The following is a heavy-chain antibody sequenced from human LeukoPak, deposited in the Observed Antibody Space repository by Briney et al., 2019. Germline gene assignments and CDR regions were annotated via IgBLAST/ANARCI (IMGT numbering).Heavy chain of an antibody. CDR2: IRYDGSNK. J-gene: IGHJ5*02. CDR3: AKEWIAHTTGWGRDNWFDP. V-gene: IGHV3-30*02. CDR1: GFTFSSYG. Sequence: PGGSLRLSCAASGFTFSSYGMHWVRQAPGKGLEWVAFIRYDGSNKYYADSVKGRFIISRDNSKNTLHLQMNSLRAEDTAVYYCAKEWIAHTTGWGRDNWFDPWGQGTLVTVSS. D-gene: IGHD6-19*01.